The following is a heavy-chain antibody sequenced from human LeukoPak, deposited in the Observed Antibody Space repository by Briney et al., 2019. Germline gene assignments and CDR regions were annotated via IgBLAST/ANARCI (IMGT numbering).Heavy chain of an antibody. V-gene: IGHV4-4*07. CDR2: IYTSGST. Sequence: KPSETLSLTCTVSGGSISSYYWSWIRQPAGKGLEWIWRIYTSGSTNYNPSLKSRVTMSVDTSKNQFSLKLSSVTAADTAVYYCARAPMVRGVIPYFDYWGQGTLVTVSS. CDR3: ARAPMVRGVIPYFDY. D-gene: IGHD3-10*01. CDR1: GGSISSYY. J-gene: IGHJ4*02.